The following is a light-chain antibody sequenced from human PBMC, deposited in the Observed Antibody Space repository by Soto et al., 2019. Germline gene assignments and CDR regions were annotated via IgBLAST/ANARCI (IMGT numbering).Light chain of an antibody. V-gene: IGKV3-15*01. J-gene: IGKJ2*01. CDR1: QSVSSN. Sequence: EIVMTQSPATLSVSPGERATLSCRASQSVSSNVAWYQQIPGQTPRLLIYGASTRATGIPVRFSGSGSGTEFTLTISSLQSEDFAVYYCQQYNNWPPMYTFGQGTKLEIK. CDR2: GAS. CDR3: QQYNNWPPMYT.